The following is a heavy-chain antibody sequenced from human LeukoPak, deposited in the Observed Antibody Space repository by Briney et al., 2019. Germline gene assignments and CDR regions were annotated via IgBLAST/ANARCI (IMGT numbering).Heavy chain of an antibody. CDR1: AGSISSSSHY. J-gene: IGHJ5*02. CDR2: IYYTGST. CDR3: ARDPRGHPNWFDP. D-gene: IGHD3-10*01. V-gene: IGHV4-39*02. Sequence: PSETLSLTCTVSAGSISSSSHYCGWIRQPPGKGREWIASIYYTGSTYYNPSLKSRFTISVDRSKNKFSRKLSSVTAAEWDVYYWARDPRGHPNWFDPWGQGTLVTVSS.